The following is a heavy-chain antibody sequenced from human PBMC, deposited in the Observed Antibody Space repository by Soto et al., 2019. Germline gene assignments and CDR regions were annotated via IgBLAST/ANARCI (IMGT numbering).Heavy chain of an antibody. CDR1: GYTFTSYG. CDR3: ATYSSSWYWFDP. CDR2: ISAYNGNT. D-gene: IGHD6-13*01. Sequence: GASVKVSCKASGYTFTSYGISWVRQAPGQGLEWMGWISAYNGNTNYAQKLQGRVTMTTDTSTSTAYMELRSLRSDDTAVYYGATYSSSWYWFDPWGQGTLVTVSS. V-gene: IGHV1-18*01. J-gene: IGHJ5*02.